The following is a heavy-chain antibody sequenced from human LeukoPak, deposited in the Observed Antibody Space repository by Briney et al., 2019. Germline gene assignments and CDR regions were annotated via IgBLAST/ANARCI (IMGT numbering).Heavy chain of an antibody. CDR1: GYSFTTYW. CDR3: ARWVSADRGKKDAFDV. Sequence: GEPLKIYRKASGYSFTTYWIGLVRQMPGQGQEWMGIIFPADSDTRYSPSFQGQVTVPTDKSITTAYLQWSSLKASDTAMYYCARWVSADRGKKDAFDVWGQGTMVTVSS. D-gene: IGHD2-21*01. CDR2: IFPADSDT. V-gene: IGHV5-51*01. J-gene: IGHJ3*01.